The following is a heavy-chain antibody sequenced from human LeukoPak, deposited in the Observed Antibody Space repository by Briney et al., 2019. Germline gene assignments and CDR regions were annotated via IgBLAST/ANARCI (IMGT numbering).Heavy chain of an antibody. CDR3: AKVGYCTNNCFRTHDY. CDR2: ISGDACVP. CDR1: RFSFSDSV. Sequence: GGSLTLSCVASRFSFSDSVMIWVRQAPANGLEWVSAISGDACVPYYAASVKGRFTISRDNSNNTVYLQMNSLRAEDTATYYCAKVGYCTNNCFRTHDYWGQGALVTVSS. V-gene: IGHV3-23*01. J-gene: IGHJ4*02. D-gene: IGHD2-8*01.